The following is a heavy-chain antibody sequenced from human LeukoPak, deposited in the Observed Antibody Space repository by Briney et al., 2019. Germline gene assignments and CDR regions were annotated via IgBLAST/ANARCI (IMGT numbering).Heavy chain of an antibody. CDR2: IYYSGST. CDR1: GGSISSYY. D-gene: IGHD6-19*01. J-gene: IGHJ4*02. V-gene: IGHV4-59*12. Sequence: SETLSLTCTVSGGSISSYYWSWIRQPPGKGLEWIGYIYYSGSTNYNLSLKSRVTISVDTSKNQSSLKLSSVTAADTAVYYCARYRGWYYYYFDYWGQGTLVTVSS. CDR3: ARYRGWYYYYFDY.